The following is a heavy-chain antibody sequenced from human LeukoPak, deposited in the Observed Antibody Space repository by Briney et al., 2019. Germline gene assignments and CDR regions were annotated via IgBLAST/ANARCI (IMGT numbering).Heavy chain of an antibody. CDR3: ARDLHSGSYEDAFDI. D-gene: IGHD1-26*01. J-gene: IGHJ3*02. CDR1: GFTFSSYS. V-gene: IGHV3-21*01. Sequence: GGSLRLSCAASGFTFSSYSMNWVRQAPGKGLEWVSSITSSSTYIYYADSVKGRFTISRDNAENSLYLQMNSLRAEDTAVYYCARDLHSGSYEDAFDIWGQGTMVTVSS. CDR2: ITSSSTYI.